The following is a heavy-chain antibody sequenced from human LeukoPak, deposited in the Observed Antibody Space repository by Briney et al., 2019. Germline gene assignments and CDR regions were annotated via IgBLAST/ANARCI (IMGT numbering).Heavy chain of an antibody. V-gene: IGHV1-18*01. Sequence: GDSVKVSYKPPGYTFTRYGIRWVGQAPGQGLEGMGWTKLFKGKTNYPKKRQGRVTMTTDTSTSTAYMELRSLRSDDTAVYYCARTLDEMVEVYGSGSYRVKTSHNWFDPWGQGTLVTVSS. CDR3: ARTLDEMVEVYGSGSYRVKTSHNWFDP. CDR1: GYTFTRYG. CDR2: TKLFKGKT. D-gene: IGHD3-10*01. J-gene: IGHJ5*02.